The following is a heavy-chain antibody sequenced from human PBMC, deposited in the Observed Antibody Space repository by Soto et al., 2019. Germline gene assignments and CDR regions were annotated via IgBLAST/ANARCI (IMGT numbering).Heavy chain of an antibody. V-gene: IGHV3-33*05. D-gene: IGHD3-22*01. CDR3: VSGYGYFDN. Sequence: XGSLKLSCAASGIIFSNYGTHWVRQAPGXXXXXXXXXXXXXSDXXYAXXXXXXXKXXTDXXXNKLYPKMKSLTEEDTAVYYCVSGYGYFDNWGQGTLVNVSS. J-gene: IGHJ4*02. CDR1: GIIFSNYG. CDR2: XXXXXSDX.